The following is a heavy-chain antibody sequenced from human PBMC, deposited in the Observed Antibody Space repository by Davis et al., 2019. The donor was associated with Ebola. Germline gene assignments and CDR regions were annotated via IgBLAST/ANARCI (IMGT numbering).Heavy chain of an antibody. CDR1: GYSFTSYW. CDR2: IDPSDSYT. Sequence: GESLKISCKGSGYSFTSYWISWVRQMPGKGLEWMGRIDPSDSYTNYSPSFQGHVTISADKSISTAYLQWSSLKASDTAMYWCASSSTHLDYYSFYMDVWGKGTTVTVSS. V-gene: IGHV5-10-1*01. CDR3: ASSSTHLDYYSFYMDV. D-gene: IGHD2-2*01. J-gene: IGHJ6*03.